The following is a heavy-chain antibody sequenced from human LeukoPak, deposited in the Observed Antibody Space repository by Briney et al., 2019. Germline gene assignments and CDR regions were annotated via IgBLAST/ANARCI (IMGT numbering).Heavy chain of an antibody. Sequence: ASVKVSCKVSGYTLTEFFMHWVRQAPGKGLEWMGGFDPEDGETIYAQKFQGGVTMTEDTSTDTAYMELSSLRSEDTAVYYCATVSFDGSGSCWFDPWGQGTLVTVSS. V-gene: IGHV1-24*01. J-gene: IGHJ5*02. CDR3: ATVSFDGSGSCWFDP. CDR2: FDPEDGET. CDR1: GYTLTEFF. D-gene: IGHD3-10*01.